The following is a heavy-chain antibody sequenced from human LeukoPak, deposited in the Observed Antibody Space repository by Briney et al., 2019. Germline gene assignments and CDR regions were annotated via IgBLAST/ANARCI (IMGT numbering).Heavy chain of an antibody. CDR2: ISWNSGSI. CDR3: AKDKVAGAGVFDY. CDR1: GFTFDDYA. J-gene: IGHJ4*02. Sequence: GGSLRLSCAASGFTFDDYAMHWVRQAPGKGLEWVSGISWNSGSIGYADSVKGRFTISRDNAKNSLYLQMNSLRAEDTALYYCAKDKVAGAGVFDYWGQGTLVTVSS. D-gene: IGHD7-27*01. V-gene: IGHV3-9*01.